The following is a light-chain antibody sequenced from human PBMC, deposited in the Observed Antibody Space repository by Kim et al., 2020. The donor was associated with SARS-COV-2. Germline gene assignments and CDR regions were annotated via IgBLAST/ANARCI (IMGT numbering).Light chain of an antibody. V-gene: IGLV1-40*01. J-gene: IGLJ3*02. Sequence: QSVLAQPPSVSGAPGQRVTISCTGTSSNIGAGYDVHWYQHLPGTAPKLLIYGNTRRPSGVPDRFSGSKSGTSASLAITGLQAEDEANYYCQSYDNSVSAWVFGGGTKLTVL. CDR2: GNT. CDR3: QSYDNSVSAWV. CDR1: SSNIGAGYD.